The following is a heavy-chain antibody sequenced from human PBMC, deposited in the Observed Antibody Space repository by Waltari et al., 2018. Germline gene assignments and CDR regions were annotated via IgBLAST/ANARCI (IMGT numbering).Heavy chain of an antibody. CDR3: ARVVPYSSGWYGFDY. CDR2: IYYSGST. CDR1: GGSISSYY. V-gene: IGHV4-59*01. D-gene: IGHD6-19*01. J-gene: IGHJ4*02. Sequence: QVQLQESGPGLVKPSETLSLTCTVSGGSISSYYWSWIRPPPGKGLEWIGYIYYSGSTNYNPSLKSRVTISVDTSKNQFSLKLSSVTAADTAVYYCARVVPYSSGWYGFDYWGQGTLVTVSS.